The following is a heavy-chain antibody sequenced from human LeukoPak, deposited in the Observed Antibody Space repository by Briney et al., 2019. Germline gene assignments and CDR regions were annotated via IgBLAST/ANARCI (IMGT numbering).Heavy chain of an antibody. CDR3: ARVVPLVGATFDY. Sequence: GGSLRLSCAASGFSFSSYWMHWVRQAPGKGLVWVSNIKSDGTTTSYADSVKGRFTISRDNAKNTLYLQMNSLRAEDTAVYYCARVVPLVGATFDYWGQGTLVIVSS. D-gene: IGHD1-26*01. CDR2: IKSDGTTT. J-gene: IGHJ4*02. V-gene: IGHV3-74*01. CDR1: GFSFSSYW.